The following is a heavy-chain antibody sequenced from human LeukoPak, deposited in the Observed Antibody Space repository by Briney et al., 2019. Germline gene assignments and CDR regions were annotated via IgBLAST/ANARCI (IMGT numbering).Heavy chain of an antibody. CDR3: ARDRGYYDSSGYSYYYYGMDV. V-gene: IGHV4-59*11. CDR2: IYYSGST. CDR1: GGSISSHY. D-gene: IGHD3-22*01. Sequence: SETLSLTCTVSGGSISSHYWSWIRQPPGKGLEWIGYIYYSGSTNYNPSLKSRVTISVDTSKNQFSLKLSSVTAADTAVYYCARDRGYYDSSGYSYYYYGMDVWGQGTTVTVSS. J-gene: IGHJ6*02.